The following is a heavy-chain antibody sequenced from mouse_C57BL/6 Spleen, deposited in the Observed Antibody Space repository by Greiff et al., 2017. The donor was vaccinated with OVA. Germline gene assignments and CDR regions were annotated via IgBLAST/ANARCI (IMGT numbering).Heavy chain of an antibody. CDR3: ARSGTVVEDYFGY. J-gene: IGHJ2*01. D-gene: IGHD1-1*01. Sequence: VKLQESGAELVKPGASVKLSCKASGYTFTSYWMHWVKQRPGRGLEWIGRIDPNSGGTKYNEKFKSKATLTVDTPSSTAYMQLSSLTSEDSAVYYCARSGTVVEDYFGYWGQGTTLTVSS. V-gene: IGHV1-72*01. CDR1: GYTFTSYW. CDR2: IDPNSGGT.